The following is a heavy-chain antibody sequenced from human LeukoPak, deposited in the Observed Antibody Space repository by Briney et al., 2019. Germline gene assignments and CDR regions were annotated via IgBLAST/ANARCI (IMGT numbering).Heavy chain of an antibody. CDR2: INPNSGGT. D-gene: IGHD3-22*01. CDR1: GYYLTGYF. Sequence: ASVKVSCKASGYYLTGYFMHWVRQAPGRGLEWMGWINPNSGGTNYGQKFQGRVTMTTDTSISTAYMELSRLTSDDTAVNYCARNFYYDSSGYRSPLGYWGQGTLVTVSS. CDR3: ARNFYYDSSGYRSPLGY. J-gene: IGHJ4*02. V-gene: IGHV1-2*02.